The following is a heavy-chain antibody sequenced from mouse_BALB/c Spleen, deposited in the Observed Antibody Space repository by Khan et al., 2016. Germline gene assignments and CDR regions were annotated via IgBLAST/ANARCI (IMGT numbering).Heavy chain of an antibody. D-gene: IGHD1-2*01. CDR1: GYSITSGYG. CDR2: ISYSGST. J-gene: IGHJ2*01. Sequence: EVQLQESGPGLVKPSQSLSLTCTVTGYSITSGYGWNWIRQFPGNKLEWMGYISYSGSTNYNPSLKSRIPITRDTSNNQLFLQLNAVTTEDTATYYCARTARIKYWGQGTTLTVSS. V-gene: IGHV3-2*02. CDR3: ARTARIKY.